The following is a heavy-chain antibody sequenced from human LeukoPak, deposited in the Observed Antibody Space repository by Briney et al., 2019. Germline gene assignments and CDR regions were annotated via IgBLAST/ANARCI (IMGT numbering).Heavy chain of an antibody. CDR3: ARQVRGGIVVVVAAIRGDFDY. D-gene: IGHD2-15*01. V-gene: IGHV4-39*01. CDR2: INYSGSN. Sequence: PPETLSLTCTVSGGSLSSSSYYWGWIRPPPGKGLEWTTSINYSGSNYYIPSLKRRVTISVDTSKNQFSLKLSSVTAADTAVYYCARQVRGGIVVVVAAIRGDFDYWGQGTLVTVSS. J-gene: IGHJ4*02. CDR1: GGSLSSSSYY.